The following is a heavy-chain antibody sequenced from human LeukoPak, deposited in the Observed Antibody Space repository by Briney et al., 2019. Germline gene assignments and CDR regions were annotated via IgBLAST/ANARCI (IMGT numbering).Heavy chain of an antibody. CDR1: GYSFTSYW. Sequence: AGESLKISCKGSGYSFTSYWIGWVRQMPGKGLEWMGIIYPGDFDTRYSPSFQGQVTISADKSISTAYLQWSSLKASDTAMYYCARHVKGIWGSYRLIDYWGQGTLVTVSS. CDR3: ARHVKGIWGSYRLIDY. J-gene: IGHJ4*02. D-gene: IGHD3-16*02. CDR2: IYPGDFDT. V-gene: IGHV5-51*01.